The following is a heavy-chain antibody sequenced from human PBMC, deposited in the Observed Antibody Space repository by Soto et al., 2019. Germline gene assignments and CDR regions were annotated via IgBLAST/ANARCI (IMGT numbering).Heavy chain of an antibody. Sequence: QVQLVESGGDLVKPGGSLRLSCAASGFTFSDYYMSWIRQAPGKGLEWISYITDSGNTIYYADSVKGRFTISRDNAKNSLYLQMNSLRAEDTAVYYCARDRYSTGWHTFDHWGQGTLVTVSS. J-gene: IGHJ4*02. CDR3: ARDRYSTGWHTFDH. V-gene: IGHV3-11*01. CDR1: GFTFSDYY. D-gene: IGHD6-19*01. CDR2: ITDSGNTI.